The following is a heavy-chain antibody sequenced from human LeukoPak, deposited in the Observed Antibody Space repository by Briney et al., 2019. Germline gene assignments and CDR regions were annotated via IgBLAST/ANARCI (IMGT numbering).Heavy chain of an antibody. V-gene: IGHV3-21*04. CDR3: AIKGFLLDFDF. J-gene: IGHJ4*02. CDR1: AFTFSTYN. Sequence: PGGSLRLSCAASAFTFSTYNMNWVRQAPGKGLEWVSSIDTSSNLYYADSVKGRFTISRDNAKNSLYLQMNSLRAEDTAIYYCAIKGFLLDFDFWGQGTLVTVSS. D-gene: IGHD3-3*01. CDR2: IDTSSNL.